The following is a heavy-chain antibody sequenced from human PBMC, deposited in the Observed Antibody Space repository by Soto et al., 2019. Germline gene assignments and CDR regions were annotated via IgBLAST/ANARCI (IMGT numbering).Heavy chain of an antibody. CDR3: ARTRSGYVSYYYYGMDG. D-gene: IGHD3-9*01. V-gene: IGHV4-4*02. J-gene: IGHJ6*02. CDR1: GGSISSSNW. CDR2: IYHSGST. Sequence: ASETLSLTCAVSGGSISSSNWWSWVRQPPGKGLEWIGEIYHSGSTNYNPSLKSRVTISVDKSKNQFSLKLSSVTAADTAVYYCARTRSGYVSYYYYGMDGWGQGTKVTVSS.